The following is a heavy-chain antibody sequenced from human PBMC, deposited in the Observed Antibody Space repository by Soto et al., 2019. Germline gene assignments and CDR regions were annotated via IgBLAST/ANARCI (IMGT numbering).Heavy chain of an antibody. CDR1: GFTFSSFG. D-gene: IGHD3-22*01. V-gene: IGHV3-30*18. J-gene: IGHJ4*02. CDR3: EKDTQSNGYGSYFDY. Sequence: GGSLRLSCAASGFTFSSFGMHWVRQAPGKGLEWVAVISSGGGLKYDADSVKGRFTISRDNSKNTLYLQMNSLRAEDTAIYYCEKDTQSNGYGSYFDYWGQGLLVTVYS. CDR2: ISSGGGLK.